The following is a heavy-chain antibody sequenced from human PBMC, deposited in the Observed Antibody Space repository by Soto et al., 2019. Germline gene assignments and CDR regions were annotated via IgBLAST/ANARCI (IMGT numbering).Heavy chain of an antibody. D-gene: IGHD3-16*01. Sequence: EVQLVESGGGLVQPGGSLKLSCAASGFTFSGSDMHWVRQASGKGPEWVGRIRSKANNFATAYGASVKGRFTISRDDSKNTAYLQMNSLKIEDTAVYYCTRTYTDNYYYAMDVWGQGTTVTVSS. CDR2: IRSKANNFAT. CDR1: GFTFSGSD. CDR3: TRTYTDNYYYAMDV. V-gene: IGHV3-73*01. J-gene: IGHJ6*02.